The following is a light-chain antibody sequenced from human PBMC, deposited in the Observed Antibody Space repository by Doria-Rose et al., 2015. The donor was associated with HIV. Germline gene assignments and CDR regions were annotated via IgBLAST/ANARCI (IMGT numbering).Light chain of an antibody. V-gene: IGKV3-20*01. J-gene: IGKJ1*01. CDR2: DGF. Sequence: TQSPGTLSLSPGERATLSCRASQSFSSTYLDWYQQKPGQAPSLLIYDGFTRATGITDRFSASASGIDFTLTINRLEPEDFALYYCHQYGTAWTFGQGTKVEI. CDR3: HQYGTAWT. CDR1: QSFSSTY.